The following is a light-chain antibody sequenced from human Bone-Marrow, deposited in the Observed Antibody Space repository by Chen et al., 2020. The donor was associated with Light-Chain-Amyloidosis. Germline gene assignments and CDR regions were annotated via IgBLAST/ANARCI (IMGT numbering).Light chain of an antibody. Sequence: SYELTQPPSVSVSPGQTARITCSGDDLPTKYAYWYQQKPGQAPVLVIHRETERPSGIDERFSGSSSGTTATLTISGVQAEDAADYHCQSADSSGTDEVIFGGGTKLTVL. V-gene: IGLV3-25*03. CDR1: DLPTKY. J-gene: IGLJ2*01. CDR2: RET. CDR3: QSADSSGTDEVI.